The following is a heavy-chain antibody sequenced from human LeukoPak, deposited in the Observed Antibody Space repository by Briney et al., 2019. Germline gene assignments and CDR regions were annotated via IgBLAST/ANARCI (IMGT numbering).Heavy chain of an antibody. J-gene: IGHJ4*02. D-gene: IGHD6-6*01. CDR2: INPNSGGT. V-gene: IGHV1-2*02. CDR3: GYSSSAPPQFDY. Sequence: ASVKVSCKASGYTFTGYYMHWVRQAPGQGLEWMGWINPNSGGTNYAQKFQGRVTMTRDTSISTAYMELSRLRSDDTAVYYCGYSSSAPPQFDYWGQGTLVTVSS. CDR1: GYTFTGYY.